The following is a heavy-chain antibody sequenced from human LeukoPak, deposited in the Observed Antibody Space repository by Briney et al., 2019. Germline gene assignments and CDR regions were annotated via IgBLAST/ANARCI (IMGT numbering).Heavy chain of an antibody. CDR1: GYSFTSYW. Sequence: GESLKISCKGSGYSFTSYWIGWVRQMPGKGLEWMGIIYPGDSDTRYSPSFQGQVTISADKSISTAYLEWSSLKASDTAMYYCARLPGGAYSGYSSGWLFDYWGQGTLVTVSS. CDR3: ARLPGGAYSGYSSGWLFDY. J-gene: IGHJ4*02. CDR2: IYPGDSDT. V-gene: IGHV5-51*01. D-gene: IGHD6-19*01.